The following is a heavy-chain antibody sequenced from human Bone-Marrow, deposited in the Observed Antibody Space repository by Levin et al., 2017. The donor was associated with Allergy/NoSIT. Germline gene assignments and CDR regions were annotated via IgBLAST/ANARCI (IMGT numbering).Heavy chain of an antibody. CDR1: GFTFNNYH. D-gene: IGHD2-15*01. J-gene: IGHJ4*02. CDR3: ARDGDSCNQFDL. CDR2: IWYDGGTE. V-gene: IGHV3-33*01. Sequence: GGSLRLSCAASGFTFNNYHMHWVRQAPGKGLEWVAIIWYDGGTEYYGDSMKGRFTISRDNSKNTLYLQINILRVEDTAVYYCARDGDSCNQFDLWGQGTLVTVSS.